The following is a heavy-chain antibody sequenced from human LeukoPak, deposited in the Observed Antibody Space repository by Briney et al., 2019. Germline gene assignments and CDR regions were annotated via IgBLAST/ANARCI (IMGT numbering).Heavy chain of an antibody. D-gene: IGHD3-22*01. CDR1: GYTFTGYY. V-gene: IGHV1-2*06. J-gene: IGHJ4*02. CDR2: INPNSGGT. Sequence: GASVKVSCKASGYTFTGYYMHWVRQAPGQGLEWMGRINPNSGGTNYAQKFQGRVTMTRDTSFNTAYMDLSRLRSDDTAVYYCARGRNSVYYFNVVAPYYFDYWGQGTPVTVTS. CDR3: ARGRNSVYYFNVVAPYYFDY.